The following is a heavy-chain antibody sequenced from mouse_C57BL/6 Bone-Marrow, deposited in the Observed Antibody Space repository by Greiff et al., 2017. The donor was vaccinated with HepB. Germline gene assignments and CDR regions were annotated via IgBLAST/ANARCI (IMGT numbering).Heavy chain of an antibody. Sequence: EVQVVESGPELVKPGASVKISCKASGYSFTGYYMNWVKQSPEKSLEWIGEINPSTGGTTYNQKFKAKATLTVDKSSSTAYMQLKSLTSEDSAVYYCARPDYYGSSMDYWGQGTSVTVSS. D-gene: IGHD1-1*01. J-gene: IGHJ4*01. CDR3: ARPDYYGSSMDY. CDR2: INPSTGGT. CDR1: GYSFTGYY. V-gene: IGHV1-42*01.